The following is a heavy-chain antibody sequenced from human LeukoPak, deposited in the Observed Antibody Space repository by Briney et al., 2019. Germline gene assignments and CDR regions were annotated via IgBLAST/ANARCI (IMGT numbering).Heavy chain of an antibody. J-gene: IGHJ4*02. CDR1: EFTIDNAW. V-gene: IGHV3-7*01. CDR2: IKHDGSEK. Sequence: PGGSLRLSCAASEFTIDNAWMTWVRQAPGKGLEWVANIKHDGSEKYYVDSVKGRFTISRDNAKNSLYLQMNSLRAEDTAVYYCARDQTPFVWGQGTLVTVSS. CDR3: ARDQTPFV.